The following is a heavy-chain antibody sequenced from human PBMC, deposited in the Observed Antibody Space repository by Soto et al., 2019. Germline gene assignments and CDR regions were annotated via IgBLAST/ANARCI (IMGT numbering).Heavy chain of an antibody. V-gene: IGHV3-30*18. D-gene: IGHD4-4*01. Sequence: QVHLVASGGGVVQPGRSLRLSCAASGFTFSTYGMHWVRQAPGKGLEWVALISYDGSDKYYADSVKGRFTISRDNSKNTLYLQMNSLRPEDTAVYPCAKDDTYYSGKNYYYFGMDVWGQGTTVTVSS. CDR2: ISYDGSDK. J-gene: IGHJ6*02. CDR3: AKDDTYYSGKNYYYFGMDV. CDR1: GFTFSTYG.